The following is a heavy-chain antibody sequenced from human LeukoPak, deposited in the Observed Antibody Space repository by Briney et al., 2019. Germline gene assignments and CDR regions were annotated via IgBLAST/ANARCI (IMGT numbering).Heavy chain of an antibody. Sequence: GGSLRLSCAASGFTFSSYEMNWVRQAPGKGLEWISYISSSGRTIYYADSVKGRFTISRDNSKNSLYLQMNNLRTEDTAFYYCAKEPYDNYDAYFDYWGPGALVTVSS. J-gene: IGHJ4*02. CDR2: ISSSGRTI. CDR3: AKEPYDNYDAYFDY. D-gene: IGHD3-16*01. V-gene: IGHV3-48*03. CDR1: GFTFSSYE.